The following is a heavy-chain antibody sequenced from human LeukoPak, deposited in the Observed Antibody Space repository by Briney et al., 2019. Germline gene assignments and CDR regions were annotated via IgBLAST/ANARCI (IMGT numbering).Heavy chain of an antibody. D-gene: IGHD2-8*02. CDR1: GFTFSSYA. CDR2: ISYHARDQ. Sequence: PGGSLRLSCAASGFTFSSYAMHWVRQAPGKGLEWVTVISYHARDQFYADSVKGRFTVSRDNSKNTLYLQMNSLRAEDSAVYYCEAQPCSGGVCYLDYWGQGTLVTVSS. J-gene: IGHJ4*02. CDR3: EAQPCSGGVCYLDY. V-gene: IGHV3-30*04.